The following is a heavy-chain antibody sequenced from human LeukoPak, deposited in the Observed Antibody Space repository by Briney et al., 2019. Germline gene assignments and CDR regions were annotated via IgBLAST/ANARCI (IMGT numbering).Heavy chain of an antibody. Sequence: PGGSLRLSCAASGFTFSSYAMSRVRQAPGKGLEWVSAISGSGGSTYYADSVKGRFTISRDNSKNTLYLQMNSLRAEDTAVYYCAKADYYDSSGYYRDYWGQGTLVTVSS. J-gene: IGHJ4*02. D-gene: IGHD3-22*01. V-gene: IGHV3-23*01. CDR3: AKADYYDSSGYYRDY. CDR2: ISGSGGST. CDR1: GFTFSSYA.